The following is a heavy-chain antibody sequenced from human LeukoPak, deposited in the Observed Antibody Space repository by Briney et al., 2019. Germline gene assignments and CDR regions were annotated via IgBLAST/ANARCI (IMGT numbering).Heavy chain of an antibody. Sequence: GGSLRLSSAPPGFTFSDYGISCVRQAPGKGLEWVSGINWNGGSTGYADSVKGRFTISIDNAKNSLYLQMNSLRAEDTALYYCARTRKKGGWFFDYWGQGTLVTVSS. J-gene: IGHJ4*02. CDR3: ARTRKKGGWFFDY. CDR2: INWNGGST. CDR1: GFTFSDYG. V-gene: IGHV3-20*03. D-gene: IGHD1-14*01.